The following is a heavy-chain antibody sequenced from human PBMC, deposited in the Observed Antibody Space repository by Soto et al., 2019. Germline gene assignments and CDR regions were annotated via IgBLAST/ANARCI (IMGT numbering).Heavy chain of an antibody. CDR2: IIPYYNTL. CDR1: EGTFNSYA. CDR3: ASGARRWYPYFFDS. Sequence: QAQVVQSGAEVRKPGSSVKLSCKASEGTFNSYAIAWVRQAPGQGLEWMGGIIPYYNTLNYAQKFQDRVTITEDASTNTVYMELSSLRSDDTAVYFCASGARRWYPYFFDSWAQGTLVTVSS. V-gene: IGHV1-69*01. J-gene: IGHJ4*02. D-gene: IGHD6-13*01.